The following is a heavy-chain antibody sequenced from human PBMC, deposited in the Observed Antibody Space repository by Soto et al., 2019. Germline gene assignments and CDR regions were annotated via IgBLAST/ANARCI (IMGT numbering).Heavy chain of an antibody. CDR2: IYYSGST. D-gene: IGHD4-4*01. J-gene: IGHJ6*03. CDR1: GGSISSGGYY. CDR3: ASTTVNTDRASSYMDI. Sequence: SETLSLTCTVSGGSISSGGYYWSWIRQHPGKGLEWIGYIYYSGSTYYNPSLKSRVTISVDTSKNQFSLKLSSVTAADTAVYYCASTTVNTDRASSYMDIWGQETTLTISS. V-gene: IGHV4-31*03.